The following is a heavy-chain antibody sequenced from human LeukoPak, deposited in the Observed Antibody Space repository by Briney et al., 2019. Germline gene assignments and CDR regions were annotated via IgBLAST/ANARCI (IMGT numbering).Heavy chain of an antibody. CDR1: GFTFSSYS. CDR3: ARVQSSSSWYVVRAYYYYGMDV. Sequence: GGSLRLSCAASGFTFSSYSMNWVRQAPGKGLEWVSYISSSSSTIYYADSVKGRFTISRDNAKNSLYLQMNSLRAEDTAVYYCARVQSSSSWYVVRAYYYYGMDVWGQGTTVTVSS. CDR2: ISSSSSTI. D-gene: IGHD6-13*01. V-gene: IGHV3-48*04. J-gene: IGHJ6*02.